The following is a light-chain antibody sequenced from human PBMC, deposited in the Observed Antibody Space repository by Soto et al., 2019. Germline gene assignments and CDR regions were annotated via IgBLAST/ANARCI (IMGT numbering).Light chain of an antibody. Sequence: EIVMPQSPATLSVSPGEGATLSCRASQGVASNLAWYQQKPGQVARLLIYGASTRATGIPARFNGSGSGREFTLTISSLQSEDFTLYYCQQYNNWPHTFGQGTKLEIK. V-gene: IGKV3D-15*01. CDR2: GAS. CDR1: QGVASN. J-gene: IGKJ2*01. CDR3: QQYNNWPHT.